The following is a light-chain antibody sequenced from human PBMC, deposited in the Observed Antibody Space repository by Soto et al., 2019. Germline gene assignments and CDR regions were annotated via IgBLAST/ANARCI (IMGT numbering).Light chain of an antibody. Sequence: EIVLTQSPGTLSLSPGERVTLSCRASQSVSSNFLAWYQQKPGQAPRLLIYGASNRAAGIPDRFSGSGSGTEFTLTIGSLQSEDSAVYYCQQYQNLWTFGQGTKVDIK. V-gene: IGKV3-20*01. J-gene: IGKJ1*01. CDR3: QQYQNLWT. CDR1: QSVSSNF. CDR2: GAS.